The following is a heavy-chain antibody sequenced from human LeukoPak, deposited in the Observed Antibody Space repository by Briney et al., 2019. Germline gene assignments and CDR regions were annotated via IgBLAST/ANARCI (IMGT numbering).Heavy chain of an antibody. CDR2: IIPILGIA. CDR1: GGTFSSYA. CDR3: ARGLVGDSSGYFGSE. J-gene: IGHJ4*02. D-gene: IGHD3-22*01. V-gene: IGHV1-69*04. Sequence: ASVTVSCTASGGTFSSYAISWVRQAPGQGLEWMGRIIPILGIANYAQKFQGRVTITADKSTSTAYMELSSLRSEDTAVYYCARGLVGDSSGYFGSEWGQGTLVTVSS.